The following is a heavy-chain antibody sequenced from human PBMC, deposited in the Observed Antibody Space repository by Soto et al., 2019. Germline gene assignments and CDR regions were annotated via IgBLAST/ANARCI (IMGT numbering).Heavy chain of an antibody. CDR1: GYTFIDYY. CDR2: ISPRSGGT. CDR3: ARPPGHISDWYYFDI. Sequence: GASVKVSCKASGYTFIDYYMHWVRQAPGQGFEWMGRISPRSGGTNYAQKFQGRVTMTWDTSLNTAYMELSSLISEDTAVYYCARPPGHISDWYYFDIWGQGTLVTVSS. D-gene: IGHD3-9*01. V-gene: IGHV1-2*02. J-gene: IGHJ4*02.